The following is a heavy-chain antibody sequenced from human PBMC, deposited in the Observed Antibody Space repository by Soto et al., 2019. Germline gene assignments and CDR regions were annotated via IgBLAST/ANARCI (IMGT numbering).Heavy chain of an antibody. Sequence: ETLSLTCAVYGGSFSGYYWSWIRQPPGKGLEWIGEINHSGSTNYNPSLKSRVTISVDTSKNQFSLKLSSVTAADTAVYYCARSGRVGATSRWFDPWGQGTLVTVSS. D-gene: IGHD1-26*01. CDR2: INHSGST. CDR3: ARSGRVGATSRWFDP. CDR1: GGSFSGYY. V-gene: IGHV4-34*01. J-gene: IGHJ5*02.